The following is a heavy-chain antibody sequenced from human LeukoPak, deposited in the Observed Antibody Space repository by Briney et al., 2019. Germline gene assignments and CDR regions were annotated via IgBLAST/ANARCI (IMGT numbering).Heavy chain of an antibody. Sequence: SVKVSCKASGDTFSSYAISWVRQAPGQGLEWMGRIIPIFGTANYAQKFQGRVTITTDESTSTAYMELSSLRSEDTAVYYCARGYYDSSGYYSNYYYYYMDVWWKGTTVTVSS. D-gene: IGHD3-22*01. CDR2: IIPIFGTA. CDR1: GDTFSSYA. V-gene: IGHV1-69*05. J-gene: IGHJ6*03. CDR3: ARGYYDSSGYYSNYYYYYMDV.